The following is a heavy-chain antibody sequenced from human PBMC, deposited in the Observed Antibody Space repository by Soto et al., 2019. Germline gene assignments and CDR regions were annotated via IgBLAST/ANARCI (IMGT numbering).Heavy chain of an antibody. V-gene: IGHV3-15*07. D-gene: IGHD3-22*01. CDR1: GFAFSNAG. Sequence: GGSLSLSWASAGFAFSNAGVNLVRPAPGKGLEWVGRIKSKAHGGTTDFAALVRGRFAITRDDSRNMVYMQMNSLNTEDTAVYYCNTDSHATMIVVRLDYRGHGTPVTVSS. CDR2: IKSKAHGGTT. J-gene: IGHJ4*01. CDR3: NTDSHATMIVVRLDY.